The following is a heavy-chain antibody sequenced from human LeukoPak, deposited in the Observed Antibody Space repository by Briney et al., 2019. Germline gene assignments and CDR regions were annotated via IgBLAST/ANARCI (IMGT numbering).Heavy chain of an antibody. CDR2: IYSGGST. V-gene: IGHV3-66*01. Sequence: PGGSLRLSCAASGFTVSSNSMSWVRQAPGKGLEWVSIIYSGGSTYNADSVKGRFTISRDNAKNTLYLQMDSLRAEDTAVYYCATEYCSGGSCWFDYWGQGTLVTVSS. CDR1: GFTVSSNS. CDR3: ATEYCSGGSCWFDY. D-gene: IGHD2-15*01. J-gene: IGHJ4*02.